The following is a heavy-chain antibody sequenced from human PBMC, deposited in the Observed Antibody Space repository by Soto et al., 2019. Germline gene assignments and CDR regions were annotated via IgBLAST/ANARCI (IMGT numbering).Heavy chain of an antibody. CDR1: GGTFSSYA. CDR2: IIPIFGTA. J-gene: IGHJ6*02. D-gene: IGHD3-3*01. V-gene: IGHV1-69*13. Sequence: ASVKVSCKASGGTFSSYAISWVRQAPGQGLEWMGGIIPIFGTANYAQKFQGRVTITADESTSTAYMELSSLRSEDTAVYYCAGSLVLRFLEWIRTGWSMDVWGQGTTVTVS. CDR3: AGSLVLRFLEWIRTGWSMDV.